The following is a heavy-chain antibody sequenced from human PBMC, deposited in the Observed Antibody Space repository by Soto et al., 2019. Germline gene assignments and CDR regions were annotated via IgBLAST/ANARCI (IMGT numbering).Heavy chain of an antibody. CDR2: IIPILDIP. V-gene: IGHV1-69*02. CDR3: ASHFTGVLVLGASPPGGDNYGWDV. D-gene: IGHD2-15*01. CDR1: GGTFSRYT. J-gene: IGHJ6*02. Sequence: QVQLVQSGAEVKKPGSSVKVSCKASGGTFSRYTISWVRQAPGQGLEWMGRIIPILDIPNYAQNFQGRVTIPADKSTSTAYRELSSLRSDDTAVYYCASHFTGVLVLGASPPGGDNYGWDVWGQGTTVTVSS.